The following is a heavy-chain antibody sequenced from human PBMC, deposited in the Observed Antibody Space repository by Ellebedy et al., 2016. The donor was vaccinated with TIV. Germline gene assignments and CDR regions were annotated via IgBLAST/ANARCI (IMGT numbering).Heavy chain of an antibody. CDR2: ISAYNGNT. CDR1: GYTFTSYG. J-gene: IGHJ6*02. D-gene: IGHD2-15*01. V-gene: IGHV1-18*01. Sequence: ASVKVSCXASGYTFTSYGISWVRQAPGQGLEWMGWISAYNGNTNYAQKLQGRVTMTTDTSTSTAYMELRSLRSDDTAVYYCARDLVAAFVVADYYYGMDVWGQGTTVTVSS. CDR3: ARDLVAAFVVADYYYGMDV.